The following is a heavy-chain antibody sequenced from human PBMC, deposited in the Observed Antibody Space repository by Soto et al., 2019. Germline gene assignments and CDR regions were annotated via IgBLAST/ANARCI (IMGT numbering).Heavy chain of an antibody. D-gene: IGHD3-9*01. CDR2: ISSSAGST. CDR1: GFIFSSYA. V-gene: IGHV3-23*01. CDR3: AKEFYDILTPLDY. J-gene: IGHJ4*02. Sequence: EVQLLESGGGLVQPGGSLRLSCAASGFIFSSYAMSWVRQAPGKGLEWVSGISSSAGSTYYADSVKGRFIISRDNSKNTLYLQMNSLRAEDTAVYYCAKEFYDILTPLDYWGQGTLVTVSS.